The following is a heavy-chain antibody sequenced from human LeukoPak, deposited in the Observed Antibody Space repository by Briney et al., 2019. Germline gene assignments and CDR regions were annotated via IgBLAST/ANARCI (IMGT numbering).Heavy chain of an antibody. V-gene: IGHV6-1*01. D-gene: IGHD1-20*01. J-gene: IGHJ4*02. CDR3: ARAGITGTTFLSRTTNFDY. CDR1: GDSVSSNSAA. CDR2: TYYRSKWYN. Sequence: SQTLSLTCAISGDSVSSNSAAWNWIRQSPSRGLEWLGRTYYRSKWYNDYAVSVKSRITINPDTSKNQFSLQLNSVTPEDTAMYYCARAGITGTTFLSRTTNFDYWGQGTLVTVSS.